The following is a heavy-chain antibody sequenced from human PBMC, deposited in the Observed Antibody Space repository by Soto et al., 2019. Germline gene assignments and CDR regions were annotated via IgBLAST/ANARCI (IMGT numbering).Heavy chain of an antibody. CDR1: GGTFSSYT. Sequence: QVQLVQSGAEVKKPGSSVKVSCKASGGTFSSYTISWVRQAPGQGLEWLGGIIPCRGMANNAQRFQGRVTITADKSTSTAYMELSSLGSEDTAVYYCASRYDIGDYWGQGTLVTVSS. D-gene: IGHD3-9*01. CDR2: IIPCRGMA. J-gene: IGHJ4*02. CDR3: ASRYDIGDY. V-gene: IGHV1-69*02.